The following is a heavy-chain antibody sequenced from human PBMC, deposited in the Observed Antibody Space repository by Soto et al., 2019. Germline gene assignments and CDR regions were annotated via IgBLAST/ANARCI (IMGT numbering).Heavy chain of an antibody. CDR3: ARPSPLSYYYYGMDV. V-gene: IGHV5-51*01. CDR2: IYPGDSDT. J-gene: IGHJ6*02. CDR1: AYSFTKYC. Sequence: GESLKISCKGSAYSFTKYCIAWVLQMPGKGLEWMGIIYPGDSDTRYSPSFQGQVTISADKSISTAYLQWSSLKASDTAVYYCARPSPLSYYYYGMDVWGQGTTVTVSS.